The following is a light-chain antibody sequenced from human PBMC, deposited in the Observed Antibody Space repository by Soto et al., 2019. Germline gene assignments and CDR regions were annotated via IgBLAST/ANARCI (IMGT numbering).Light chain of an antibody. J-gene: IGLJ1*01. CDR2: EVP. CDR3: SSYTSTSTYV. V-gene: IGLV2-14*01. Sequence: QSVLTQPASVSGSPGQSITISCTGTSSDVGGYDYVSWYQQHPDKPPKFMIYEVPTPPSGVSYRFSGSRTGTSVSLSMSELQAEDEADYYCSSYTSTSTYVFGTGTKVTVL. CDR1: SSDVGGYDY.